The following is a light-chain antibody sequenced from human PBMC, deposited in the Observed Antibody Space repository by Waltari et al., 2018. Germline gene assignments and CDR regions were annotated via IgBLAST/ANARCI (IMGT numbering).Light chain of an antibody. CDR3: YSSDSTGLRV. CDR2: EDT. CDR1: DLPRQY. J-gene: IGLJ1*01. Sequence: SYEFTQTPSVSVSPGQTDRITCSGHDLPRQYAYWFQQKAGQAPRLVRYEDTKRPSGIPERFSGSSSGTVATLTITGAQVDDEADYYCYSSDSTGLRVFGGGTTVVVL. V-gene: IGLV3-10*01.